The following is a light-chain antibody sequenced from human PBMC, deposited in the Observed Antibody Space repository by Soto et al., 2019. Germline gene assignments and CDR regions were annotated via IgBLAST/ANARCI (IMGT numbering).Light chain of an antibody. CDR3: AAWDDSLNGV. CDR2: GNN. CDR1: SSNIGSNY. Sequence: QSVLTQPPSASGTPGQRVTISCSGSSSNIGSNYVYWYQQLPGTAPKLLIYGNNQRPSGVPDRFSGSKSGTSASLAISGLRSEDEADYYCAAWDDSLNGVFGTGTKLTVL. V-gene: IGLV1-47*02. J-gene: IGLJ1*01.